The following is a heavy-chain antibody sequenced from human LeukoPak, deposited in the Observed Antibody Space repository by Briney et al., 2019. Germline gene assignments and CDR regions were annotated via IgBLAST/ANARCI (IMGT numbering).Heavy chain of an antibody. CDR3: AKDLGVGRPVPAAINVEVGWENWFDP. V-gene: IGHV3-23*01. J-gene: IGHJ5*02. CDR2: ISGSGGST. Sequence: GGSLRLSCAASGFTFSSYAMSWVRQAPGKGLEWVSAISGSGGSTYYADSVKGRFTISRDNSKNTLYLQMNSLRAEDTAVYYCAKDLGVGRPVPAAINVEVGWENWFDPWGQGTLVTVSS. D-gene: IGHD2-2*01. CDR1: GFTFSSYA.